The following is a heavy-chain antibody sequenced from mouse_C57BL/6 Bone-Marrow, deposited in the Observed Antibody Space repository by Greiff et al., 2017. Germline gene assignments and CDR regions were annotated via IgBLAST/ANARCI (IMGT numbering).Heavy chain of an antibody. Sequence: VKLMESGPGLVQPSQSLSITCTVSGFSLTSYGVHWVRQSPGKGLEWLGVIWRGGSTDYNAAFISRLSISKDNSKSQVFFKMNSLQADDTAIYYCARNFYYGYDAGFAYWGQGTLVTVSA. CDR2: IWRGGST. J-gene: IGHJ3*01. CDR3: ARNFYYGYDAGFAY. CDR1: GFSLTSYG. D-gene: IGHD2-2*01. V-gene: IGHV2-2*01.